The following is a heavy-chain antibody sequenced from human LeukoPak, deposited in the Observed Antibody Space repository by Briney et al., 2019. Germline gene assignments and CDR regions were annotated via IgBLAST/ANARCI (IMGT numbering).Heavy chain of an antibody. D-gene: IGHD6-19*01. CDR2: IYYSGST. V-gene: IGHV4-59*01. J-gene: IGHJ4*02. CDR1: GGSISSYY. Sequence: SETLSLTCTVSGGSISSYYWSWIRQPPGKGLEWIGYIYYSGSTNYNPSLKSRVTISVDTSKNQFSLKLSSVTAADTAVYYCARGLSSGWYFGVDFDYWGQGTLVTVSS. CDR3: ARGLSSGWYFGVDFDY.